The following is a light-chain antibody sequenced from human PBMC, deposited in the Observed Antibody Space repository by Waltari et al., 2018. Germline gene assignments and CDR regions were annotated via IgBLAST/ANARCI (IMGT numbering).Light chain of an antibody. CDR3: QERSNWVFT. Sequence: EIVLTQSPASPSLSPGDRATISCRASQSVTNYLAWYQQKPGQAPRLLIYDASNRATGIPARFSGSGSGTDFTRTISSLEPEDFAVYYCQERSNWVFTFGPGTKVDI. J-gene: IGKJ3*01. CDR2: DAS. V-gene: IGKV3-11*01. CDR1: QSVTNY.